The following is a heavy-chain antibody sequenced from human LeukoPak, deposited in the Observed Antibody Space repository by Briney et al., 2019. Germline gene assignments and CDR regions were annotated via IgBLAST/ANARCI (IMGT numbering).Heavy chain of an antibody. CDR2: ISAYNGNT. D-gene: IGHD6-13*01. CDR1: GYTFTSYG. V-gene: IGHV1-18*01. CDR3: ARDQVVLAAALLNFDY. Sequence: ASVKVSCKASGYTFTSYGISWVRQAPGQGLERMGWISAYNGNTNYSQKLQGRVTMTTDTSTSTAYMELRSLRSDDTAVYYCARDQVVLAAALLNFDYWGQGTLVTVSS. J-gene: IGHJ4*02.